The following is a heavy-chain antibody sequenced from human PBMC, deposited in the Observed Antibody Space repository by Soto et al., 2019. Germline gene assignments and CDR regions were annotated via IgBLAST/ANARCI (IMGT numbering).Heavy chain of an antibody. CDR1: GGSISSGDYY. V-gene: IGHV4-30-4*01. J-gene: IGHJ6*02. CDR3: ARADLRNDLRYYYGMDV. Sequence: SETLSLTCTVSGGSISSGDYYWSWIRQPPGKGLEWIGYIYYSGSTYYNPSLKSRVTISVETSKNQFSLKLSSVTAADTAVYYCARADLRNDLRYYYGMDVWGQGTTVTVSS. CDR2: IYYSGST. D-gene: IGHD2-21*02.